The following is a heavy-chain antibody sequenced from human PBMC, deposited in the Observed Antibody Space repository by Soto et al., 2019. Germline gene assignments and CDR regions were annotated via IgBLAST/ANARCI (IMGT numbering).Heavy chain of an antibody. J-gene: IGHJ5*02. V-gene: IGHV4-31*03. CDR1: GGYITSGGSF. Sequence: PTETLSLTCHVSGGYITSGGSFWSWIRQHPGKGPEWIAFIGYSGATSYNPSLASRVTISADTYKSQFSLNLRSVTAADTAVYYCARGGASSKWFAPWGQGTLVTVSS. D-gene: IGHD2-15*01. CDR2: IGYSGAT. CDR3: ARGGASSKWFAP.